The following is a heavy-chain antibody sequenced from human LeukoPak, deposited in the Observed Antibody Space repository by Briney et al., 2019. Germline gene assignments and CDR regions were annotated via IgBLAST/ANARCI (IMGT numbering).Heavy chain of an antibody. CDR1: GGSFSGYY. D-gene: IGHD3-22*01. CDR3: ARPARGGYYDSSGYQFDY. J-gene: IGHJ4*02. CDR2: IYYSGST. V-gene: IGHV4-39*01. Sequence: SETLSLTCAVYGGSFSGYYWGWIRQPPGKGLEWIGSIYYSGSTYYNPSLKSRVTISVDTSKNQFSLKLSSVTAADTAVYYCARPARGGYYDSSGYQFDYWGQGTLVTVSS.